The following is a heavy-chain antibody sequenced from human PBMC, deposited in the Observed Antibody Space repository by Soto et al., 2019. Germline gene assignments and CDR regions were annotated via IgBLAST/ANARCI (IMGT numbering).Heavy chain of an antibody. CDR1: GDTISTGGYT. CDR3: ASVTRTCISTSCYRYYYGMDV. CDR2: TYHSGNP. V-gene: IGHV4-30-2*02. J-gene: IGHJ6*02. D-gene: IGHD2-2*02. Sequence: SETLSLTCDVSGDTISTGGYTWAWIRQPPGKALEWIGHTYHSGNPYYNPSLKSRVIISVDRSKNQFSLKLSSVTAADTAVYYCASVTRTCISTSCYRYYYGMDVWGQGTTIT.